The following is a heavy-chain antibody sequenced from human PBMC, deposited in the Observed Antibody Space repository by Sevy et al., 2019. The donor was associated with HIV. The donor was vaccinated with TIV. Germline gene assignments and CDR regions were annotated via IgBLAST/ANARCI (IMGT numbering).Heavy chain of an antibody. CDR3: SKGVSEHSYSDY. V-gene: IGHV3-23*01. CDR2: IGGSADYT. J-gene: IGHJ4*02. Sequence: GGSLRLSCVTSGFTFSSYAMSWVRQTPGKGLEWVSAIGGSADYTYYADSVKGRFTISRDNSKNTLYLQMNGLRAEDTAVYYCSKGVSEHSYSDYWGQGTLVTVSS. D-gene: IGHD3-10*01. CDR1: GFTFSSYA.